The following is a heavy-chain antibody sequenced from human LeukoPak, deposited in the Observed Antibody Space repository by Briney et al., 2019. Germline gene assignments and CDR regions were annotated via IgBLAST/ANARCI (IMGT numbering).Heavy chain of an antibody. CDR1: GFTFSSYA. D-gene: IGHD3-3*01. V-gene: IGHV3-30-3*01. Sequence: GGSLRLSCAASGFTFSSYAMHWVRQAPGKGLEWVAVISYDGSNKYYADSVKGRFTISRDNSKNTLYLLMNSLRAEDTAVYYCASDTIPPLRFLEWSHSPTFDYWGQGTLVTVSS. J-gene: IGHJ4*02. CDR2: ISYDGSNK. CDR3: ASDTIPPLRFLEWSHSPTFDY.